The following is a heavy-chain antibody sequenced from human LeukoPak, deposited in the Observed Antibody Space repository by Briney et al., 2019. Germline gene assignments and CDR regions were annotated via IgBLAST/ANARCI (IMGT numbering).Heavy chain of an antibody. CDR1: GFTFSSYS. CDR2: ISSSSSYI. Sequence: GGSLRLSCAASGFTFSSYSMTWVRQAPGKGLEWVSSISSSSSYIYYADSVKGRFTISRDNAENSLYLQMNSLRAEDTAVYYCARDTQVSTGWGVDVWGQGTTVTVSS. CDR3: ARDTQVSTGWGVDV. D-gene: IGHD1-20*01. V-gene: IGHV3-21*01. J-gene: IGHJ6*02.